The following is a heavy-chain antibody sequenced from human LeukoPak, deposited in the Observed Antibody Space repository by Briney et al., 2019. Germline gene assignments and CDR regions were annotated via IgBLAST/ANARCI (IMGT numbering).Heavy chain of an antibody. CDR1: GGSISSSSYS. Sequence: PSETLSLTCTVSGGSISSSSYSWGWIRQPPGKGLEWIGSISYSGSTYYNPSLKSRVTISVDTSKNQFSLELSSVTAADTAVYYCASLSIVVVTARYFQHWGQGTLVTVSS. CDR2: ISYSGST. D-gene: IGHD2-21*02. J-gene: IGHJ1*01. V-gene: IGHV4-39*01. CDR3: ASLSIVVVTARYFQH.